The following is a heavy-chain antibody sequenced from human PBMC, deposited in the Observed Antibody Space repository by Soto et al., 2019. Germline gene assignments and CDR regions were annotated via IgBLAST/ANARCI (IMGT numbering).Heavy chain of an antibody. V-gene: IGHV1-2*06. J-gene: IGHJ6*03. CDR2: INPNSGGT. CDR1: GYIFTDYY. D-gene: IGHD3-10*01. CDR3: ASLVVRGYYYMDV. Sequence: ASVKVSCKASGYIFTDYYMHWVRQAPGQELGWMGRINPNSGGTNYAQKFQGRVTMTRNTSISTAYMELSSLRSEDTAVYYCASLVVRGYYYMDVWGKGTTVTVSS.